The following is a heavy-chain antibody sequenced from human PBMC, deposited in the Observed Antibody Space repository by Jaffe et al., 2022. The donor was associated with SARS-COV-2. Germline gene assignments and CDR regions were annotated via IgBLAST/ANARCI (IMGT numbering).Heavy chain of an antibody. CDR1: GFTLSTYA. J-gene: IGHJ4*02. CDR3: AKDRGAAVAGTHLDY. V-gene: IGHV3-23*01. CDR2: ISSSGGST. Sequence: EVQLLESGGGLAQPGGSLRLSCVASGFTLSTYAMTWVRQAPGKGLEWVSSISSSGGSTYYADSVRGRSTISRDNSKNTLYLQMNSLRGEDTAVYYCAKDRGAAVAGTHLDYWGQGTLVTVSS. D-gene: IGHD6-19*01.